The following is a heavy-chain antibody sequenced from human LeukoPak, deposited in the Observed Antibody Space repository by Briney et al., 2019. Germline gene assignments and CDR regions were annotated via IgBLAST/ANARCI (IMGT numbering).Heavy chain of an antibody. V-gene: IGHV4-39*07. Sequence: SETLSLTCTVSGGSISSTSYYWGWIRQPPGKGLEWIGSIYYRGSTYYNPSLKSRVTISADTSKNQFSLKLSSVTAADTAVYYCARDRGRGLGRIAATGYFDYWGQGTLVTVSS. J-gene: IGHJ4*02. CDR1: GGSISSTSYY. CDR2: IYYRGST. CDR3: ARDRGRGLGRIAATGYFDY. D-gene: IGHD6-13*01.